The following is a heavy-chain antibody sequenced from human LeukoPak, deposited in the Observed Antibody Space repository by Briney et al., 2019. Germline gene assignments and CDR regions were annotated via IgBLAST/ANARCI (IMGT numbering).Heavy chain of an antibody. J-gene: IGHJ4*02. V-gene: IGHV5-51*01. CDR3: ARLRDAYPDY. Sequence: GESLKISCKGSGYIFTSYWIGWVRQMPGKGLEWMGIIYPGDSDSRDSPSFQGQVTISADKSISTAYLQWNSLKASDTAMYYCARLRDAYPDYWGQGTLITVSS. D-gene: IGHD5-24*01. CDR1: GYIFTSYW. CDR2: IYPGDSDS.